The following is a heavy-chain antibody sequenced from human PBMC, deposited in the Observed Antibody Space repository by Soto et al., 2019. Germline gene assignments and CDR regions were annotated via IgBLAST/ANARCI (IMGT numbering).Heavy chain of an antibody. CDR3: AKDVLGGVLMVYAINWFAP. V-gene: IGHV3-23*01. Sequence: PGGSLRLSCAASGFTFSSYAMSWVRQAPGKGLEWVSAISGSGGSTYYADSVKGRFTISRDNSKNTLYLQMNSLRAEDTAVYYCAKDVLGGVLMVYAINWFAPWGQGTLVTVSS. CDR1: GFTFSSYA. CDR2: ISGSGGST. D-gene: IGHD2-8*01. J-gene: IGHJ5*02.